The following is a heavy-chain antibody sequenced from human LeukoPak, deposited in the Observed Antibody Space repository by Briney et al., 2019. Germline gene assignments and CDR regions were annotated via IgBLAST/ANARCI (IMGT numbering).Heavy chain of an antibody. CDR2: ISSSSSYI. CDR3: ARARLGRAVPGLFDY. Sequence: PGGSLRLSCAASGFTFSSYSMNWVRQARGKGLEWVSSISSSSSYIYYADSVKGRFTISRDNAKNSLYLQMNSLRAEDTAVYYCARARLGRAVPGLFDYWGQGTLVTVSS. V-gene: IGHV3-21*01. J-gene: IGHJ4*02. D-gene: IGHD1-14*01. CDR1: GFTFSSYS.